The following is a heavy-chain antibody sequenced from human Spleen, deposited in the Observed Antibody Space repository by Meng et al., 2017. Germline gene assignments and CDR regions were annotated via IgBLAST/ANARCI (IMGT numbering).Heavy chain of an antibody. CDR3: AKAREGATGY. D-gene: IGHD1-14*01. CDR2: VTPDGRTK. V-gene: IGHV3-30*18. Sequence: QVHLVESGGGVVQPGRSLRLSCAASGFTFSSSDMHWVRQAPGKGLEWVAVVTPDGRTKNYADSVKGRFTISRDNSKNTLYLQMNSLRAEDTAVYYCAKAREGATGYWGQGTLVTVSS. J-gene: IGHJ4*02. CDR1: GFTFSSSD.